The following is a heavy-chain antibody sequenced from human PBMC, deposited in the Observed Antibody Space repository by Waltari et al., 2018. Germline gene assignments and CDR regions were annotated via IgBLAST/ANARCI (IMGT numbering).Heavy chain of an antibody. Sequence: EVLLVLSEGGLVGLGVFLRLSCSAYGFILCNAFLSWVGQAPGKGLELVGRIKRKIDGEATDYAAPVKGRFTISRDDSKNTLYLQMNSLKTEDTAVYYCATPTTVNYYFDYWGQGTLVTVSS. D-gene: IGHD4-17*01. CDR2: IKRKIDGEAT. V-gene: IGHV3-15*01. J-gene: IGHJ4*02. CDR3: ATPTTVNYYFDY. CDR1: GFILCNAF.